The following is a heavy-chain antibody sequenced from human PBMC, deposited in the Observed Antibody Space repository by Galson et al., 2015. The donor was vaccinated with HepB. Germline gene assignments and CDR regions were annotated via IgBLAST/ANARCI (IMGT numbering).Heavy chain of an antibody. Sequence: SVKASCKASGYTSTSYYIHWVRQAPGQGLEWMGIINPSGVSTSYAQKFQGRVTMTRDTSTSTVYMELSSLRSEDTAVYYCARVGNWNDLDDAFDIWGQGTMVTVSS. CDR3: ARVGNWNDLDDAFDI. CDR2: INPSGVST. V-gene: IGHV1-46*01. D-gene: IGHD1-20*01. J-gene: IGHJ3*02. CDR1: GYTSTSYY.